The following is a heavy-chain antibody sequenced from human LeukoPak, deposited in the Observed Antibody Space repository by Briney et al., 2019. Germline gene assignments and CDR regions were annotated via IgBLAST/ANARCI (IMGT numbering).Heavy chain of an antibody. J-gene: IGHJ4*02. V-gene: IGHV3-23*01. Sequence: KPGGSLRLSCAASGFTFSSYAMSWVRQAPGKGLEWVSAISGSGGSTYYADSVKGRFTISRDNSKNTLYLQMNSLRAGDTAVYYCAKYCSSTSCYIYWGQGTLVTVSS. CDR2: ISGSGGST. CDR3: AKYCSSTSCYIY. D-gene: IGHD2-2*02. CDR1: GFTFSSYA.